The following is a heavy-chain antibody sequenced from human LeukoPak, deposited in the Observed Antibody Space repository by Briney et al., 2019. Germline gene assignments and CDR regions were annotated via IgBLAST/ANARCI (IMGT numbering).Heavy chain of an antibody. CDR2: IYYSGTT. V-gene: IGHV4-39*07. CDR1: GGSISSSSYY. CDR3: AREGRIVGATVDY. D-gene: IGHD1-26*01. J-gene: IGHJ4*02. Sequence: SETLSLTCTVSGGSISSSSYYWGWIRQPPGKGLEWNGSIYYSGTTYYNPSLKSRVTISVDTSKNQLSLKLNSVTAADTAVYYCAREGRIVGATVDYWGQGTLVTVSS.